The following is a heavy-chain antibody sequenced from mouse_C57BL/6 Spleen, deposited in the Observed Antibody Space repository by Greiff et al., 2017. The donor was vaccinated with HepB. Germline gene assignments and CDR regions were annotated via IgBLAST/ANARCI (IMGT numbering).Heavy chain of an antibody. CDR1: GYTFTDYY. D-gene: IGHD1-1*01. Sequence: VQLQQSGPVLVKPGASVKMSCKASGYTFTDYYMNWVKQSHGKSLEWIGVINPYNGGTSYNQKFKGKATLTVDKSSSTAYMELNSLTSEDSAVYYCAREYYGSSLAYWGQGTLVTVSA. CDR3: AREYYGSSLAY. J-gene: IGHJ3*01. V-gene: IGHV1-19*01. CDR2: INPYNGGT.